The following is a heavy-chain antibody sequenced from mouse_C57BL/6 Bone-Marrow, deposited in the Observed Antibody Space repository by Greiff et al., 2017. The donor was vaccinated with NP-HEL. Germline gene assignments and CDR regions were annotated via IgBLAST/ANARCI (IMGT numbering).Heavy chain of an antibody. D-gene: IGHD1-1*01. CDR2: IHPNSGST. Sequence: VQLQQPGAELVKPGASVKLSCKASGYNFNSYWMHWVKQRPGQGLEWIGMIHPNSGSTKYNEKFKSKATLTVDNSASTAYMQHSSLTSEDSAVYYSAIRHYITTVGGYWGQGTTLTVSS. J-gene: IGHJ2*01. CDR3: AIRHYITTVGGY. CDR1: GYNFNSYW. V-gene: IGHV1-64*01.